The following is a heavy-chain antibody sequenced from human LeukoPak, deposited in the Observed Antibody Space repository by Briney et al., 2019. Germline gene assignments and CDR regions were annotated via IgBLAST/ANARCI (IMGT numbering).Heavy chain of an antibody. CDR3: ARDRPYCSGGSCYSLNDY. Sequence: ASVKVSCKASGYTFTGYYMHWVRQAPGQGLEWMGWINPNSGGTNYAQKFQGRVTMTRDTSISTAYMELSRLRSDDTAVYYCARDRPYCSGGSCYSLNDYWGQGTLVTVSS. J-gene: IGHJ4*02. V-gene: IGHV1-2*02. CDR2: INPNSGGT. CDR1: GYTFTGYY. D-gene: IGHD2-15*01.